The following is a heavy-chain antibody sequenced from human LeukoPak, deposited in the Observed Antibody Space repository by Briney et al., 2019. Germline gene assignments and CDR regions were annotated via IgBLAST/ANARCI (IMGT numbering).Heavy chain of an antibody. CDR3: ARDTAPSGWYYFDY. CDR2: SSSSSSTI. J-gene: IGHJ4*02. CDR1: GFTFSSYS. D-gene: IGHD6-13*01. Sequence: GGSLRLSCAAPGFTFSSYSMNWVRQAPGKGLEWVSYSSSSSSTIYYADSVKGRFTISRDNAKNSLYLQMNSLRAEDTAVYYCARDTAPSGWYYFDYWGQGALVTVSS. V-gene: IGHV3-48*01.